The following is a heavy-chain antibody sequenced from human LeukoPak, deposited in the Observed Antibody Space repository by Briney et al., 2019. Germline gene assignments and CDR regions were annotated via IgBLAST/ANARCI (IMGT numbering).Heavy chain of an antibody. CDR2: IYYSGST. CDR1: GGSISSGDYY. CDR3: ARDQLPYNWFDP. V-gene: IGHV4-30-4*08. D-gene: IGHD2-2*01. J-gene: IGHJ5*02. Sequence: SQTLSLTCTVSGGSISSGDYYRSWIRQPPGKGLEWIGYIYYSGSTYYNPSLKSRVTISVGTSKNQFSLKLSSVTAADTAVYYCARDQLPYNWFDPWGQGTLVTVSS.